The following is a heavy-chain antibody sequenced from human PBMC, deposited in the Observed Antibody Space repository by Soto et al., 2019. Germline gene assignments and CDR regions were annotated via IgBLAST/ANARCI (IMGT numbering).Heavy chain of an antibody. CDR3: ARGYVAVAGTQFDY. D-gene: IGHD6-19*01. CDR2: IYYSGST. CDR1: GGSISSYY. J-gene: IGHJ4*02. Sequence: PSETLSLTCTVSGGSISSYYWSWIRQPPGKGLEWIGYIYYSGSTNYNPSLKSRVTISVDTSKNQFSLKLSSVTAADTAVYYCARGYVAVAGTQFDYWGQGTLVTVSS. V-gene: IGHV4-59*08.